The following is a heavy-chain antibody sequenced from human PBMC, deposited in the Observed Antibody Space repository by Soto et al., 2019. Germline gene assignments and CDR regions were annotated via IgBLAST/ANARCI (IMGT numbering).Heavy chain of an antibody. CDR1: GGSISSYY. CDR3: ARLEYSSGWYRFGY. V-gene: IGHV4-59*01. J-gene: IGHJ4*02. D-gene: IGHD6-19*01. Sequence: LTCTVSGGSISSYYWSWIRQPPGKGLEWIGYIYYSGSTNYNPSLKSRVTISVDTSKNQFSLKLSSVTAADTAVYYCARLEYSSGWYRFGYWGQGTLVTVSS. CDR2: IYYSGST.